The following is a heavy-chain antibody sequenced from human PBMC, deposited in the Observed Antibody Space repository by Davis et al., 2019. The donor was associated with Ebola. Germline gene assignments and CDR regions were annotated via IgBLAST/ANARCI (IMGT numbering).Heavy chain of an antibody. CDR3: ARDQTAVELFDY. J-gene: IGHJ4*02. CDR2: ISSSSSYI. Sequence: GESLKISCAASGFTFSSYSMNWVRQAPGKGLEWVSSISSSSSYIYYADSVKGRFTISRDNAKNSRYLQMNSLRAEDTAVYYCARDQTAVELFDYWGQGTLVTVSS. V-gene: IGHV3-21*01. CDR1: GFTFSSYS. D-gene: IGHD6-25*01.